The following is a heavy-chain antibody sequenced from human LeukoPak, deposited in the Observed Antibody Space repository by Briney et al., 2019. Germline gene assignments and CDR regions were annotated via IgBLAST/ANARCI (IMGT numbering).Heavy chain of an antibody. CDR1: GGSISSSNW. CDR3: ARPVGYCSSANCYEYFDY. D-gene: IGHD2-2*01. Sequence: PSGTLSLTCAVSGGSISSSNWWSWVRQPPGKGLEWIGEIYHSGSTNYYPSLKSRVTISVDTSKNKFSLKLSAVTSADTAVYYCARPVGYCSSANCYEYFDYWGQGALVTVSS. V-gene: IGHV4-4*02. CDR2: IYHSGST. J-gene: IGHJ4*02.